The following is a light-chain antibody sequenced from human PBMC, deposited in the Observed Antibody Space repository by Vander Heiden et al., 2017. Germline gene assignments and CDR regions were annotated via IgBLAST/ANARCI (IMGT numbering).Light chain of an antibody. CDR2: GAS. Sequence: DIQMTQSPTSLSASIGDRVTPTCRASQSSGTYINWYQQIPGNAPKLLIYGASSLQIGVPSRFSGSGSGTEFTLTISSLQPEDFATYYCQQSNSPPVTFGQGTRLDIK. CDR3: QQSNSPPVT. J-gene: IGKJ5*01. CDR1: QSSGTY. V-gene: IGKV1-39*01.